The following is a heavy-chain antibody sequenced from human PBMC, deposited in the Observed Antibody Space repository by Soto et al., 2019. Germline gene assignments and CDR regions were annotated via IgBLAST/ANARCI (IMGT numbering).Heavy chain of an antibody. Sequence: EVQLVESGGGLVQHGGSLRLSCAASGFVFSSYDMDWVRQGPGKGLEWVSYISSSSGTIYYADSVKGRFTISRDNAKNSLYLQMNSLRDEDTAVYYCARALYLGTLVYNYYGMDVWGQGTTVTVSS. CDR1: GFVFSSYD. CDR3: ARALYLGTLVYNYYGMDV. D-gene: IGHD7-27*01. J-gene: IGHJ6*02. CDR2: ISSSSGTI. V-gene: IGHV3-48*02.